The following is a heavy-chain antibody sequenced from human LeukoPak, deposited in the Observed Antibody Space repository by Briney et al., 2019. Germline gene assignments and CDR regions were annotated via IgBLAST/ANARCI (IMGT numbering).Heavy chain of an antibody. CDR3: VQSEFSAAAGFYYYYYYMVV. CDR2: NYYSRST. Sequence: SETLSLTCTVSGGSISSSSYYWGWIRQPPGKGLEWIGNNYYSRSTYYNPALNSRVTISVDTPKNQFSLKLSSVTAADTAVYYCVQSEFSAAAGFYYYYYYMVVWGKGTTVTVSS. J-gene: IGHJ6*03. V-gene: IGHV4-39*07. CDR1: GGSISSSSYY. D-gene: IGHD6-13*01.